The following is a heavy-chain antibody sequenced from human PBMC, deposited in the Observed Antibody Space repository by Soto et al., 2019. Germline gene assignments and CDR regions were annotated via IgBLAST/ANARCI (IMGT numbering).Heavy chain of an antibody. D-gene: IGHD3-3*01. Sequence: SETLSLTCTVSGDSISSGGYYWSWIRQHPGKGLEWIGYIYYSGSTYYNPSLKSRVTISVDTSKNQFSLKLSSVTAADTAVYYCARASSTYYDFWSGYYFDYWGQGTLVTVSS. V-gene: IGHV4-31*03. CDR3: ARASSTYYDFWSGYYFDY. CDR1: GDSISSGGYY. J-gene: IGHJ4*02. CDR2: IYYSGST.